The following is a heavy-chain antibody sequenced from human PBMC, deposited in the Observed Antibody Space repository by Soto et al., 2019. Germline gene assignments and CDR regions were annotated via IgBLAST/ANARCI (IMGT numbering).Heavy chain of an antibody. Sequence: QVQLVESGGGVVQPGTSLRLSCAASGFTFNNYGMHWVRQAPGKGLDWVTVISYDGGIKYYADSVRGRFTISRDNSKNTMSLQMSSLRSEDTDVYYCARERSSRFWGLLPKLDAIAIWGQGTMVTVSS. CDR3: ARERSSRFWGLLPKLDAIAI. CDR1: GFTFNNYG. D-gene: IGHD3-16*01. J-gene: IGHJ3*02. V-gene: IGHV3-30*03. CDR2: ISYDGGIK.